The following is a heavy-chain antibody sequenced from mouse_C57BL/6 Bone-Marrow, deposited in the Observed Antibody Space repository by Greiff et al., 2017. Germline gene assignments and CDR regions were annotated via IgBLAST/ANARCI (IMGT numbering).Heavy chain of an antibody. CDR1: GYTFTSYW. J-gene: IGHJ4*01. CDR2: INPRNGGT. Sequence: VKLQQPGTELVKPGASVKLSCKASGYTFTSYWMHWVKQRPGQGLEWIGNINPRNGGTNYNEKFYSKATLTVDKSYSTAYMQLSSLTSEDSAVYYCAREGLYAMDFWGQGTSVTVSS. V-gene: IGHV1-53*01. CDR3: AREGLYAMDF.